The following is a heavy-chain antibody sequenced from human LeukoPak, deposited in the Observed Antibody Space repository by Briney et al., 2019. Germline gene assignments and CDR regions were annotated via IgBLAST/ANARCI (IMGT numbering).Heavy chain of an antibody. Sequence: SETLSLTCAVSGGSISSSNWWSWVRQPPGKGLEWVGEIYHSGSTNYNPSLKSRVTISVDKSKNQFSLKLSSLTAADTAVYYCARGVGYCTNGVCYPFDYWGQGTLVTVSS. CDR1: GGSISSSNW. V-gene: IGHV4-4*02. D-gene: IGHD2-8*01. CDR2: IYHSGST. CDR3: ARGVGYCTNGVCYPFDY. J-gene: IGHJ4*02.